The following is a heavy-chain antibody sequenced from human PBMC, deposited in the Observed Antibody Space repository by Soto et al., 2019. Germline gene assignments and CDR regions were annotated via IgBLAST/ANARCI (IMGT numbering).Heavy chain of an antibody. CDR2: IDPSDSYT. CDR1: GYSFTSYW. Sequence: ESVKISCKGSGYSFTSYWISWVGQIPGKGLEWMGRIDPSDSYTNYSPSFQGHVTISADKSISTAYLQWSSLKASDTAMYYCARRSYYYDSSGRDNYYYYGMDVWGQGTTVTVSS. V-gene: IGHV5-10-1*01. J-gene: IGHJ6*02. D-gene: IGHD3-22*01. CDR3: ARRSYYYDSSGRDNYYYYGMDV.